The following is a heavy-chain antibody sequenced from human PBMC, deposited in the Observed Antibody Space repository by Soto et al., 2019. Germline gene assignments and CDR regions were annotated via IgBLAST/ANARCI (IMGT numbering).Heavy chain of an antibody. CDR3: ATSVGIAPTGEDGMDV. J-gene: IGHJ6*02. V-gene: IGHV1-69*01. D-gene: IGHD2-8*02. CDR1: GGGFRSCC. CDR2: IIPILTTP. Sequence: WKDRGGGFRSCCRSWARQAHGQGPEWIGGIIPILTTPNYAQKFQGRVTIVADESTTTVYMELSSLKFEDTAVYYCATSVGIAPTGEDGMDVWGQGTSVTVSS.